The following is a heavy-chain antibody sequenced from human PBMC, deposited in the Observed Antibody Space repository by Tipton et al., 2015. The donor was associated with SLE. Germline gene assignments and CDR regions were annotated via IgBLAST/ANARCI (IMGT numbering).Heavy chain of an antibody. D-gene: IGHD2-2*01. V-gene: IGHV4-39*07. Sequence: TLSLTCSVSGGSFSRGPYYWGWIRQPPGKGLEWIGSIYYGGSTNYNPSLKSRVTISLDTSKNQFSLQLSSVTAADTAVYYCATDRRIVVVPAAMDYNWFDPWGHGTLVTISS. CDR2: IYYGGST. CDR3: ATDRRIVVVPAAMDYNWFDP. CDR1: GGSFSRGPYY. J-gene: IGHJ5*02.